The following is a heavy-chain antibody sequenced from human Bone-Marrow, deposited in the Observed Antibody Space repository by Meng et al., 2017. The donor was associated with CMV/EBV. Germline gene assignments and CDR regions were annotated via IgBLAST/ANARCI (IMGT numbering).Heavy chain of an antibody. D-gene: IGHD6-6*01. J-gene: IGHJ6*02. CDR3: ARTNNRFEYSSSGAGMDV. Sequence: SETLSLTCSVSGGSISSNRYYWGWIRQPPGKGLEWIGYIYYSGSTNYNPSLKSRVTISVDTSKNQFSLKLSSVTAADTAVYYCARTNNRFEYSSSGAGMDVWGQGTTVTVSS. CDR1: GGSISSNRYY. CDR2: IYYSGST. V-gene: IGHV4-61*05.